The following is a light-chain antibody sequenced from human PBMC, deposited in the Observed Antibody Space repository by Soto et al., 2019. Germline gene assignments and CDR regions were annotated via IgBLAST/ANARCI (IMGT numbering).Light chain of an antibody. CDR3: QQSYSTPRT. Sequence: DIQMTQSPSSLSASVGDRVTITCRASQSISSYLNWYQQKPGKAPKLLIYGASSLQSGAPSRFSGSGSGTDVTLTISSLQPEDFATYYCQQSYSTPRTFGQGTKVEIK. J-gene: IGKJ1*01. CDR2: GAS. CDR1: QSISSY. V-gene: IGKV1-39*01.